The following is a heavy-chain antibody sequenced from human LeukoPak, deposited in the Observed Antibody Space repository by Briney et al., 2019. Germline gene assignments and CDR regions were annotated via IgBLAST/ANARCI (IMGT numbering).Heavy chain of an antibody. J-gene: IGHJ4*02. CDR1: GGTFSSYA. CDR3: ARDNPSTYYYDSSGPRQFDY. CDR2: ISAYNGNT. V-gene: IGHV1-18*01. Sequence: ASVTVSCKASGGTFSSYAISWVRQAPGQGLEWMGWISAYNGNTNYAQKLQGRVTMTTDTSTSTAYMELRSLRSDDTAVYYCARDNPSTYYYDSSGPRQFDYWGQGTLVTVSS. D-gene: IGHD3-22*01.